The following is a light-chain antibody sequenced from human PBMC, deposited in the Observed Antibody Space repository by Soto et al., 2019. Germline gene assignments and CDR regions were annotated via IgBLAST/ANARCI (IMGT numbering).Light chain of an antibody. Sequence: QSVLTQPPSVSGAPGQRVTISCTGSSSNIGAGYDVQWYQQLPGTAPQLLIYGNNNRPSGVPDRFSGSNSGTSASLAITGLQAEDEAEYYCQSYDSSLSGWVFGGGTKLTVL. J-gene: IGLJ3*02. CDR3: QSYDSSLSGWV. V-gene: IGLV1-40*01. CDR2: GNN. CDR1: SSNIGAGYD.